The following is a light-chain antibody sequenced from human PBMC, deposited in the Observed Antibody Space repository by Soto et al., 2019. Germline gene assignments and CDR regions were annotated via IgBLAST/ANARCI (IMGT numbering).Light chain of an antibody. CDR1: SSTVGGVNG. V-gene: IGLV2-23*01. Sequence: QSVLTHPASLSGSPGLSITISCTGTSSTVGGVNGVSLHQHHLGKPPNVIIYAGIKRPSRVSNRFSGSNSGSTAYLTTSGPQAEDEADSYYCSYVGATTYVFGTGTKVTAL. CDR2: AGI. J-gene: IGLJ1*01. CDR3: CSYVGATTYV.